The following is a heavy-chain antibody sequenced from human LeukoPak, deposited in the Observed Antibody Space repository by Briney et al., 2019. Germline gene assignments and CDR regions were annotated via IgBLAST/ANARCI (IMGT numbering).Heavy chain of an antibody. J-gene: IGHJ4*02. D-gene: IGHD1-7*01. V-gene: IGHV1-2*02. CDR1: GYTFTSYY. CDR2: INVSGGDT. CDR3: TRDINWNYGY. Sequence: ASVKVSCKASGYTFTSYYIHWVRQAPGQGLEWMGVINVSGGDTNYAQKFQGRVTMTRDTSISTAYMELSRLTSDDTAVYYCTRDINWNYGYWGQGTLVTVSS.